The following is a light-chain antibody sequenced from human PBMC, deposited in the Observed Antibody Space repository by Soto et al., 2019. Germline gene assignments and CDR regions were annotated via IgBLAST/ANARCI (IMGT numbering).Light chain of an antibody. J-gene: IGKJ1*01. Sequence: DIQMTQSPSTLSASVGDRVTITCRASQSITNRLAWYQQKPGKAPKVLIYDASNLEYGVPSRLSGSGFGTEFILTISSLQPDDFATYWCQHYGGMWTFGQGTKVDIK. V-gene: IGKV1-5*01. CDR3: QHYGGMWT. CDR1: QSITNR. CDR2: DAS.